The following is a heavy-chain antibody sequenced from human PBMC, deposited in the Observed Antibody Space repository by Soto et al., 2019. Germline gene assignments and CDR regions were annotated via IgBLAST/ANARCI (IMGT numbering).Heavy chain of an antibody. D-gene: IGHD6-19*01. CDR2: ISGSGGST. Sequence: EVQLLESGGGLVQPGGSLRLSCAASGFTFSSYAMSWVRQAPGKGLEWVSAISGSGGSTYYADSVKGRFTISRDNSKNTLYLQMNGLRDEDTAVYYCAKEDSAGAVAGTSYYYYYGMDVWGQGTTVTVSS. J-gene: IGHJ6*02. CDR3: AKEDSAGAVAGTSYYYYYGMDV. CDR1: GFTFSSYA. V-gene: IGHV3-23*01.